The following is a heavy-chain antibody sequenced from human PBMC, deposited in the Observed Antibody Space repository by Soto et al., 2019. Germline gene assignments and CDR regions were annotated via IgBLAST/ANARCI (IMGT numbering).Heavy chain of an antibody. CDR3: ASLRDTSSWYYAY. CDR2: IYYSGST. J-gene: IGHJ4*02. CDR1: GGSISSYH. Sequence: SETLSLTCTVSGGSISSYHWSWIRQPPGKGLEWIGYIYYSGSTDYNPSLKSRVTISVDTSKNQFSLKLSSVTAADTAVYYCASLRDTSSWYYAYWGQGTLVTVSS. V-gene: IGHV4-59*08. D-gene: IGHD6-13*01.